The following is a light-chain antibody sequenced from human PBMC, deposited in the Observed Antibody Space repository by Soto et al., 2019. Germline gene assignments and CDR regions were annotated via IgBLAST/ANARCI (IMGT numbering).Light chain of an antibody. CDR1: SSNIGARYD. CDR2: GNN. V-gene: IGLV1-40*01. Sequence: HSVLTQPPSVSGAPGQRVTISCTGSSSNIGARYDVHWYQRLPGSAPKLLIYGNNNRPSGVPDRFSGSKSGTSASLAITGLQVEDEADYYCQSYDSSLSGSVFGGGTKLTVL. J-gene: IGLJ2*01. CDR3: QSYDSSLSGSV.